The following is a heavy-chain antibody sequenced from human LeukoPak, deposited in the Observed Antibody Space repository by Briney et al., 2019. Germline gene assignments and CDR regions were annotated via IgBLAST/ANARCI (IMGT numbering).Heavy chain of an antibody. Sequence: GGSLRLSCAASGFTFDDYAMRWVRQAPGKGLEGVSLISGDGGSTYYADTVKGRFTISRDNSKNSLYLQMNSLRTEDTALYYCAKGDYGDYEDYFDYWGQGTLVTVSS. CDR2: ISGDGGST. V-gene: IGHV3-43*02. D-gene: IGHD4-17*01. J-gene: IGHJ4*02. CDR3: AKGDYGDYEDYFDY. CDR1: GFTFDDYA.